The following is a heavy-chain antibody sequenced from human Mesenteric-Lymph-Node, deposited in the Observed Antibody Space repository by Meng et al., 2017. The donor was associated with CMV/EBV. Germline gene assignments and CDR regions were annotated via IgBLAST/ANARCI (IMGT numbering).Heavy chain of an antibody. J-gene: IGHJ5*02. CDR2: INPNSGGT. V-gene: IGHV1-2*02. D-gene: IGHD6-13*01. Sequence: ASVKVSCKASGYTFTGYYMHWVRQAPGQGLEWMGWINPNSGGTNYAQKLQGRVTMTRDTSISTAYMEVGSLRSDDTAVYYCARGVQQLVQGNANWFDPWGQGTLVTVSS. CDR1: GYTFTGYY. CDR3: ARGVQQLVQGNANWFDP.